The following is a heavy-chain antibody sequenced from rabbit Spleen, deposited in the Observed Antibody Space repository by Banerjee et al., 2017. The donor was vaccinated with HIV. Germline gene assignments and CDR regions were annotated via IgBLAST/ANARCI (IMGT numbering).Heavy chain of an antibody. CDR1: GFSFSNKAV. CDR2: IYAGSSGTT. CDR3: ARDLASVVGWNFNL. J-gene: IGHJ4*01. Sequence: QEQLVESGGGLVKPGASLTLSCTASGFSFSNKAVMCWVRQAPGKGLEWIACIYAGSSGTTYYASWAKGRFTISKASSTTVTLQMTSLTAADTATYFCARDLASVVGWNFNLWGPGTLVTVS. V-gene: IGHV1S45*01. D-gene: IGHD3-1*01.